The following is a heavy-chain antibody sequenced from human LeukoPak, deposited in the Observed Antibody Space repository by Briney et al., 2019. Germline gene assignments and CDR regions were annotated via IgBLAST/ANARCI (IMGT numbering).Heavy chain of an antibody. V-gene: IGHV4-39*01. D-gene: IGHD5-12*01. CDR1: GGSISSSSYY. CDR2: IYYSGST. J-gene: IGHJ4*02. CDR3: ARRPSGYDAANFDY. Sequence: SETLSLTCTVSGGSISSSSYYWGWIRQPPGKGLEWIGSIYYSGSTYYNPSLKSRVTIPVDTSKNQFSLKLSSVTAADTAVYYCARRPSGYDAANFDYWGQGTLVTVSS.